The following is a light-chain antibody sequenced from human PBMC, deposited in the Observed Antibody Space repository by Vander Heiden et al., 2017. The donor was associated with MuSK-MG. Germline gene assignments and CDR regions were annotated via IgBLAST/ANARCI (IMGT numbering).Light chain of an antibody. CDR2: GAS. Sequence: EIVFTQSPGTLYLSPGERATLSCRVSQSVSSSYLDWYQQKPGQAPRLLRYGASSRATGIPDRFSGSGSGTDFTLTISRLEPEDFAVYYCQQYGSSPFTFGPGTKVDIK. CDR1: QSVSSSY. J-gene: IGKJ3*01. CDR3: QQYGSSPFT. V-gene: IGKV3-20*01.